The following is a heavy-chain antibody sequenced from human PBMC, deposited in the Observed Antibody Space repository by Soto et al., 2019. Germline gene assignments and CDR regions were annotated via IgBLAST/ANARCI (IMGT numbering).Heavy chain of an antibody. D-gene: IGHD5-12*01. CDR1: AGSISSGGYY. J-gene: IGHJ4*02. CDR2: IYHSGGT. V-gene: IGHV4-31*03. Sequence: QVQLQESGPGLVKPSQTLSLTCSVSAGSISSGGYYWNWIRQPPGKGLEWIGYIYHSGGTYSSLSLRSRVTISVDTSKNQFSLKLTSVTAADTAVYYCARDRGGYGVFDYWGQGTLVTVSS. CDR3: ARDRGGYGVFDY.